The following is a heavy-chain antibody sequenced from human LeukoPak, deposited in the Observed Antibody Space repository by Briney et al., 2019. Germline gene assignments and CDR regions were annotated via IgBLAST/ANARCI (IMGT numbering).Heavy chain of an antibody. CDR1: GYTFTRFY. CDR2: ISAYNGNT. CDR3: ARDGPSDITVIVVVITHEGIDY. J-gene: IGHJ4*02. D-gene: IGHD3-22*01. V-gene: IGHV1-18*04. Sequence: ASVKVSCKASGYTFTRFYMHWVRQAPGQGLEWMGWISAYNGNTNYAQKLQGRVTMTTDTSTSTAYMELRSLRSDDTAVYYCARDGPSDITVIVVVITHEGIDYWGQGTLVTVSS.